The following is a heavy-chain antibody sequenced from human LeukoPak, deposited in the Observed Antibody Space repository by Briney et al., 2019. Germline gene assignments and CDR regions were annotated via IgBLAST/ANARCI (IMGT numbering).Heavy chain of an antibody. J-gene: IGHJ4*02. V-gene: IGHV5-51*01. Sequence: GESLKISCKGSGYSFTNYWIGWVRQMPGKGLEWMGIIYPGDSDTRYSPSFQGQVTISADKSISTAYLQWSSLKASDTAMYYCARRDGNYYGSGSYFYYFDYWGQGTLVTVSS. CDR2: IYPGDSDT. D-gene: IGHD3-10*01. CDR1: GYSFTNYW. CDR3: ARRDGNYYGSGSYFYYFDY.